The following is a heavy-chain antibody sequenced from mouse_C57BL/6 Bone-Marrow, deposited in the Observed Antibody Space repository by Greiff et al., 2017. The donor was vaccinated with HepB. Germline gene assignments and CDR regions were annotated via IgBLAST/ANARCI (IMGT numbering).Heavy chain of an antibody. J-gene: IGHJ2*01. CDR2: INPNNGGT. D-gene: IGHD1-2*01. V-gene: IGHV1-26*01. CDR3: ARAGATAPFDY. CDR1: GYTFTDYY. Sequence: VQLQQSGPELVKPGASVKISCKASGYTFTDYYMNWVKQSHGKSLEWIGDINPNNGGTSYNQKFKDKATLTVDKSSSTAYMQLSSLTSEDSAVYYCARAGATAPFDYWGQGTTLTVSS.